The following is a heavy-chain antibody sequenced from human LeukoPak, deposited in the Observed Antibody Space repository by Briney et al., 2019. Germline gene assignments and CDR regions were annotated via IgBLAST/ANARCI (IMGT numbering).Heavy chain of an antibody. D-gene: IGHD6-19*01. J-gene: IGHJ4*02. V-gene: IGHV4-30-2*01. CDR3: ARERVAALDY. CDR2: VYHSGET. CDR1: GGSVNSGDYY. Sequence: SPSETLSLTCTVSGGSVNSGDYYWSWIRQPPGKGLEWIGSVYHSGETYYNPSLNSRVTISVDRSKNQLSLKLNSVTAADTAVYYCARERVAALDYWGREPWSPSPQ.